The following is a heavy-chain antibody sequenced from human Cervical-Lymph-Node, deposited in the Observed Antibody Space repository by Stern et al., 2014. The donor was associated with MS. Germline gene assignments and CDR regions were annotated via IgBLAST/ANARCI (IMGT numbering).Heavy chain of an antibody. Sequence: EVHLVESGGGLAKPGGSLRLSCAASGFTFKYAWMSWVRQAPGRGLEWIGRIKSKSDGETTDLAAPVKGRFTISRDDSKDTLYLQMNSLKGEDTALYFCFTSDGYCSGGDECRGKYWGQGILVTVSS. CDR1: GFTFKYAW. CDR3: FTSDGYCSGGDECRGKY. V-gene: IGHV3-15*01. D-gene: IGHD2-15*01. J-gene: IGHJ4*02. CDR2: IKSKSDGETT.